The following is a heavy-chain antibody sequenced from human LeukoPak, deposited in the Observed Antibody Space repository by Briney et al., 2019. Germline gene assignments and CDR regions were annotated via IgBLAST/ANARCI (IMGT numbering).Heavy chain of an antibody. CDR3: VKDGSGSYYTYYFDY. V-gene: IGHV3-64D*06. CDR1: GFTFSRYA. J-gene: IGHJ4*02. D-gene: IGHD3-10*01. CDR2: ISSNGGST. Sequence: RPGGSLRLSCSASGFTFSRYAVHWVRQAPGKGLEYVSAISSNGGSTYYADSVKGRFTISRDNSKNTLYLQMSSLRAEDTAVYYCVKDGSGSYYTYYFDYWGQGTLVTVSS.